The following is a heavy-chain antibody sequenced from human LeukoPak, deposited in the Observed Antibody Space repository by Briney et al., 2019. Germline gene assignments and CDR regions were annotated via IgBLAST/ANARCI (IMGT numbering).Heavy chain of an antibody. V-gene: IGHV3-23*01. CDR1: GFTFSSYA. Sequence: GGSLRLSCAASGFTFSSYAMSWVRQAPGKGLEWVSAISGSGGSTYYADSVKGRFTISRDNSKNTLYLQMNSLRAEDTAVYYGAKDGCSSTSCYGYYYYYGMDVWGQGTRVTVSS. J-gene: IGHJ6*02. CDR2: ISGSGGST. CDR3: AKDGCSSTSCYGYYYYYGMDV. D-gene: IGHD2-2*01.